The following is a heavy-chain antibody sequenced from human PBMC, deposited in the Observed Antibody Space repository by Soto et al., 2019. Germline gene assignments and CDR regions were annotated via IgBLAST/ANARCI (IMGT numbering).Heavy chain of an antibody. CDR2: IYYSGST. CDR3: ASLSGYSSVSYYGMDV. D-gene: IGHD5-18*01. CDR1: GGSISSGGYY. J-gene: IGHJ6*02. Sequence: QVQLQESGSGLVKPSQTLSLTCTVSGGSISSGGYYWSWIRQHPGKGLEWIGYIYYSGSTYYNPSLKSRVTISVDTSKNQFSLKLSSVTAADTAVYYCASLSGYSSVSYYGMDVWGQGTTVTVSS. V-gene: IGHV4-31*03.